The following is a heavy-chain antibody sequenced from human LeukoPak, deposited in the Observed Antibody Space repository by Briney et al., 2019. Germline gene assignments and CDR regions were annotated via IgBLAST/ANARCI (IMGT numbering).Heavy chain of an antibody. CDR1: GFTFSSYA. Sequence: GASLRLSCAASGFTFSSYAMSWVRQATGKGLEWVSAISGSGGSTYYADSVKGRFTISRDNSKNTLYLQMNSLRAEDTAVYYCAKDLRVLGFDYWGQGTLVTVSS. CDR3: AKDLRVLGFDY. D-gene: IGHD3-16*01. J-gene: IGHJ4*02. CDR2: ISGSGGST. V-gene: IGHV3-23*01.